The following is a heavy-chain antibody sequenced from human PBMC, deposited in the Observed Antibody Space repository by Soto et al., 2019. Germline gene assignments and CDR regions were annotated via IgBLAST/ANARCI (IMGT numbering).Heavy chain of an antibody. D-gene: IGHD3-3*01. CDR1: GGSISSNY. CDR2: IHASGTT. CDR3: ARVFGNFWSGYQIDY. V-gene: IGHV4-59*01. J-gene: IGHJ4*02. Sequence: SETLSLTCTVSGGSISSNYWTWIRQPPGKALEWIGHIHASGTTYYSPSLSGRIAISLDTSKNQSSLRLTSVTTADTAVYYCARVFGNFWSGYQIDYWGQGTRVTVSS.